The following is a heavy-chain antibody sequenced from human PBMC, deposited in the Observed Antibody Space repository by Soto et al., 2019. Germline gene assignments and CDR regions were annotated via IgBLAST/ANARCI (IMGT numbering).Heavy chain of an antibody. D-gene: IGHD1-26*01. V-gene: IGHV3-74*01. CDR3: ARVGATTWY. Sequence: VGSLRLSCAASGFTFSSYWMHWVRQAPGKGLVWVSRVNSDGSITNYADAVKGRFTISRDNAKNTLYLQMDGLRAEDTAVYYCARVGATTWYWGQGTLVTVSS. J-gene: IGHJ4*02. CDR1: GFTFSSYW. CDR2: VNSDGSIT.